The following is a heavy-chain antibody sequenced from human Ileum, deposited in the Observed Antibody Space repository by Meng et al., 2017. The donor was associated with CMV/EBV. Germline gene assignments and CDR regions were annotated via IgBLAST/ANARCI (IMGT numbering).Heavy chain of an antibody. V-gene: IGHV3-15*01. Sequence: AASGFTFSHAWMNWVRQAPGKGLEWVARIKSGPDVGTADYAAPVDGRFSISRDDSKNMLSLQMNSLKSEDTAVYYCATEISGVTGRNWGQGTLVTVSS. CDR3: ATEISGVTGRN. D-gene: IGHD2-21*02. CDR2: IKSGPDVGTA. J-gene: IGHJ4*02. CDR1: GFTFSHAW.